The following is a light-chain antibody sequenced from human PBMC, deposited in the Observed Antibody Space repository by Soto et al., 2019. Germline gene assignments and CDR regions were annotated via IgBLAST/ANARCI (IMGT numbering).Light chain of an antibody. J-gene: IGKJ2*01. Sequence: IVLVQSSGTLSLSPGERATLSYRASQTVTRAYVAWYQQKPGQAPRLLIYAASYRATGISDKFSGSGSGTDFSLTISRLEPEDSAVYYCHQYHSPPQTFGQGTKVDIK. CDR1: QTVTRAY. CDR3: HQYHSPPQT. V-gene: IGKV3-20*01. CDR2: AAS.